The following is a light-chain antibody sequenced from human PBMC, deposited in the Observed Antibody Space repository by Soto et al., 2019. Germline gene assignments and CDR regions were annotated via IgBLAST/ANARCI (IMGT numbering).Light chain of an antibody. Sequence: QSVLTQPPSASGTPGQRVTISCSGSSSNIGSNSVYWYQQFPGTAPKLLIYRNNQRPSGVPDRFSGSKSGTSASLAISGLRSEDEADYYCAAWDDSLSARYVFGTGTKVTVL. CDR2: RNN. CDR3: AAWDDSLSARYV. V-gene: IGLV1-47*01. J-gene: IGLJ1*01. CDR1: SSNIGSNS.